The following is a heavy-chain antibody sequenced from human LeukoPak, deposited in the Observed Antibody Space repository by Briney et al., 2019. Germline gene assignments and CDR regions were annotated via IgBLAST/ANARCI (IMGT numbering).Heavy chain of an antibody. D-gene: IGHD3-10*01. CDR3: ARVQVGGSGPHGVY. Sequence: SETLSLTCTVSGYSISSGYYWGWIRQPPGKGLEWIGSIYHSGSTYYNPSLKSRVTISVDTSKNQFSLKLSSVTAADTAVYYCARVQVGGSGPHGVYWGQGTLVTVSS. J-gene: IGHJ4*02. CDR1: GYSISSGYY. V-gene: IGHV4-38-2*02. CDR2: IYHSGST.